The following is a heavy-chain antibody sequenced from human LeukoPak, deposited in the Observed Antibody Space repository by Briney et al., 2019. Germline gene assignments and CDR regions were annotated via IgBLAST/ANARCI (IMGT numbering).Heavy chain of an antibody. J-gene: IGHJ6*02. CDR2: IIPIFGTA. V-gene: IGHV1-69*13. Sequence: SVKVSCKSSGGTFSSYAISWVRQAPGQGLEWMGGIIPIFGTANYAQKFQGRVTITADESTSTAYMELSSLRSEDTAVYYCARDVTMIVAPNYYYYGMDVWGQGTTVTVSS. CDR3: ARDVTMIVAPNYYYYGMDV. CDR1: GGTFSSYA. D-gene: IGHD3-22*01.